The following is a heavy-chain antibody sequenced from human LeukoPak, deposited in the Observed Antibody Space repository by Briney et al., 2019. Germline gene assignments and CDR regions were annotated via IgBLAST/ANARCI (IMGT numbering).Heavy chain of an antibody. CDR1: GGSISSYY. J-gene: IGHJ3*02. Sequence: SETLSLTCTVSGGSISSYYWSWIRQPPGKGLEWIGYIYYSGSTNYNPSLKSRATISVDTSKNQFSLKLSSVTAADTAVYYCARTSGDAFDIWGQGTMVTVSS. V-gene: IGHV4-59*01. CDR2: IYYSGST. CDR3: ARTSGDAFDI.